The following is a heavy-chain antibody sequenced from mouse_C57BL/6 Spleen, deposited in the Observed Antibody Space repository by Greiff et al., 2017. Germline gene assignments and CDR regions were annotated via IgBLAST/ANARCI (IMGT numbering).Heavy chain of an antibody. CDR3: ARRSLAPADD. J-gene: IGHJ4*01. D-gene: IGHD3-1*01. CDR2: ISSGGSYT. Sequence: EVKLMESGGDLVKPGGSLKLSCAASGFTFSSYGMSWVRQTPDKRLEWVATISSGGSYTYYPDSVKGRVTISRDNAKNTLYLQMSSLKSEDTAMYYCARRSLAPADDWGQGTSVTVSS. CDR1: GFTFSSYG. V-gene: IGHV5-6*01.